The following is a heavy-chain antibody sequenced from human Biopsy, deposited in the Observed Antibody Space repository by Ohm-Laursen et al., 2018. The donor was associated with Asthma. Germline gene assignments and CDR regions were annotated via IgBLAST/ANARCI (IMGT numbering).Heavy chain of an antibody. V-gene: IGHV3-30*04. J-gene: IGHJ4*02. CDR3: AKDFRGIAVAGDRGFDY. Sequence: SLRLSCAASGFAFDSYAMYWVRQSPGKGPEWVALISHDGRESGYVDPVMGRFTISRDNSKSTLFLQMDSLSAEDTAVYYCAKDFRGIAVAGDRGFDYWGQGTLVTVSS. D-gene: IGHD6-19*01. CDR2: ISHDGRES. CDR1: GFAFDSYA.